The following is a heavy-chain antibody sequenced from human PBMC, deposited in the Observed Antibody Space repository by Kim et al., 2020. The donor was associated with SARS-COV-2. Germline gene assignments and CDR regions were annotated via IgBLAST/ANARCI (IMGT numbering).Heavy chain of an antibody. D-gene: IGHD2-15*01. V-gene: IGHV3-64D*09. CDR3: VKGRWGSPLEY. CDR2: T. Sequence: TYYADSVKGRFTITRDNSKNTLYLQMSSLRAEDTAVYYCVKGRWGSPLEYWGQGTLVTVSS. J-gene: IGHJ4*02.